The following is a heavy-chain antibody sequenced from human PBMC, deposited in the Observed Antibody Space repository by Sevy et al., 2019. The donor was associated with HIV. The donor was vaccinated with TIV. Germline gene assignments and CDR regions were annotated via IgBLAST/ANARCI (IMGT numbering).Heavy chain of an antibody. Sequence: SETLSLTCTVSGGSISSYYWSWIRQPPGKGLEWIGYIYYSGSTNYYPSLKSRVTISVDTSKNQFSLKLSSVTAADTAVYYCAREVVVTDTYYYYYYMDVRDKGTTVTVSS. CDR1: GGSISSYY. D-gene: IGHD2-21*02. CDR3: AREVVVTDTYYYYYYMDV. J-gene: IGHJ6*03. V-gene: IGHV4-59*01. CDR2: IYYSGST.